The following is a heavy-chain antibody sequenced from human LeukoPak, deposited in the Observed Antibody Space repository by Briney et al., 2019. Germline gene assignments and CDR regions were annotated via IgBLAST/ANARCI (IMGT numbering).Heavy chain of an antibody. CDR3: ARDRRDYDFWSGSIDY. J-gene: IGHJ4*02. V-gene: IGHV3-33*01. D-gene: IGHD3-3*01. CDR1: GFTFSSYG. Sequence: AGGSLRLSCAASGFTFSSYGMHWVRQAPGKGLEWVAVIWYDGSNKYYADSVKGRFTISRDNSKNTLYLQMNSLRAEDTAVYYCARDRRDYDFWSGSIDYWGQGTLVTVSS. CDR2: IWYDGSNK.